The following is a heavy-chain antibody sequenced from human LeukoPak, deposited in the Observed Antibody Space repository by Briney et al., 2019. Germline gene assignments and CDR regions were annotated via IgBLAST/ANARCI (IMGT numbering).Heavy chain of an antibody. CDR1: GFTFEDNG. CDR2: LNWNGGST. J-gene: IGHJ4*02. D-gene: IGHD3-10*01. CDR3: ATHSYYYGSGSYPHYLDY. V-gene: IGHV3-20*04. Sequence: GGSLRLSCAASGFTFEDNGMSWVRQAPGKGLEWVSGLNWNGGSTGYADSVKGRFTISRDNARNSLYLQMNNLRTEDTALYYCATHSYYYGSGSYPHYLDYWGQGTLVTVSA.